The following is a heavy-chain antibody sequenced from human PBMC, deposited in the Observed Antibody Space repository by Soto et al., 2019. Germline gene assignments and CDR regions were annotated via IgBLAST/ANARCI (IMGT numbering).Heavy chain of an antibody. CDR2: IYYSGST. CDR1: GGSISSYY. Sequence: SETLSLTCTVSGGSISSYYWSWIRQPPGKGLEWIGYIYYSGSTNYNPSLKSRVTISVDTSKNQFSLKLSSVTAADTAVYYCARLFWSGYYTRTQTDYYYYMDVWGKGTTVTVSS. D-gene: IGHD3-3*01. J-gene: IGHJ6*03. CDR3: ARLFWSGYYTRTQTDYYYYMDV. V-gene: IGHV4-59*08.